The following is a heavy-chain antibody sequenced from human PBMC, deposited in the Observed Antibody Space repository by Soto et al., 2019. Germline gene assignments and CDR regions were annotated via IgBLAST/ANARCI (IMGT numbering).Heavy chain of an antibody. V-gene: IGHV3-30*04. CDR2: ILFDGRNK. Sequence: PGGSLRLSFAASGFTFSGYAMHWVRQAPGKGLEWVASILFDGRNKYYADSVKGRFTISRDNSKSTLYLQVNSLRAEDTAVYYCARANFGVIFKSGMDVWGQGTTVTVSS. J-gene: IGHJ6*02. CDR1: GFTFSGYA. D-gene: IGHD3-3*01. CDR3: ARANFGVIFKSGMDV.